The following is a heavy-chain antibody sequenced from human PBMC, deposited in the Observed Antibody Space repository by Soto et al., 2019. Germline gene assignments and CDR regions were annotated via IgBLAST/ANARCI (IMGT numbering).Heavy chain of an antibody. CDR2: IYYSGST. CDR1: GGSISSYY. V-gene: IGHV4-59*01. Sequence: SETLSLTCTVSGGSISSYYWSWIRQPPGKGLEWIGYIYYSGSTNYNPSLKSRVTISVDTSKNQFSLKLSSVTAADTAVYYCARGLRVTETNNWFDPWGQGTMVTVSS. CDR3: ARGLRVTETNNWFDP. D-gene: IGHD1-20*01. J-gene: IGHJ5*02.